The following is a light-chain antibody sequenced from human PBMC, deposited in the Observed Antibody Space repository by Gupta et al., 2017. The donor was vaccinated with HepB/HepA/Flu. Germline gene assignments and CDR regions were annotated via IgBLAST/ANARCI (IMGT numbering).Light chain of an antibody. CDR3: QQDVAFPWT. CDR2: WAS. V-gene: IGKV4-1*01. Sequence: DIVLTQSPDSLAVSLGERATINCKASQSILYSSNNKNYLAWYQQKPGHPPKLLISWASARESGVPYRFSGNGSGTEFTLIISSLQAEDFAVYYCQQDVAFPWTFGQGTKVEIK. J-gene: IGKJ1*01. CDR1: QSILYSSNNKNY.